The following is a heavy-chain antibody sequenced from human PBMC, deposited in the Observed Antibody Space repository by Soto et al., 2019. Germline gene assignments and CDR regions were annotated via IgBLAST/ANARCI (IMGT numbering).Heavy chain of an antibody. CDR3: ARGVAGTYGMDV. V-gene: IGHV6-1*01. CDR2: TYYRSKWYN. Sequence: HALSLTCAISGDSFSSNTAAWNWIRRSPSRGLEWLGRTYYRSKWYNDYAVSVKSRITINPDTSKNQFSLQLNSVTPEDTAVYYCARGVAGTYGMDVWGQGTTVTGSS. J-gene: IGHJ6*02. D-gene: IGHD6-19*01. CDR1: GDSFSSNTAA.